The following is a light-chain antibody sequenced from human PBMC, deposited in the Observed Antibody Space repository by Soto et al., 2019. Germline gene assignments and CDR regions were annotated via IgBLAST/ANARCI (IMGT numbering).Light chain of an antibody. CDR2: GAS. CDR1: QGISNN. J-gene: IGKJ5*01. Sequence: DIQMTQSPSSLSASVGDIVTLSCRASQGISNNLAWIQQKPGKVPRSLIYGASSLQSGVSSRFSGSGSGTDFTLTINNLQPEDFATYYCQQSYSTLYTFGQGTRLENK. CDR3: QQSYSTLYT. V-gene: IGKV1-16*01.